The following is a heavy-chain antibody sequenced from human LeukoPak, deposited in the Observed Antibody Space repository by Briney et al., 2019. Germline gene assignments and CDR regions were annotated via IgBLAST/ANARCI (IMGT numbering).Heavy chain of an antibody. CDR1: GFSFRDYP. CDR2: ISAGADVI. CDR3: AKSLLTTATGTGRAFDI. J-gene: IGHJ3*02. V-gene: IGHV3-23*01. D-gene: IGHD1-1*01. Sequence: GGSLRLSCEAAGFSFRDYPMGWVRRASGKRLEWVSGISAGADVIFYADPVKGRFAISRDNSKNTLYLQMNSLRAEDSAEYYCAKSLLTTATGTGRAFDIWGQGTMVTVSA.